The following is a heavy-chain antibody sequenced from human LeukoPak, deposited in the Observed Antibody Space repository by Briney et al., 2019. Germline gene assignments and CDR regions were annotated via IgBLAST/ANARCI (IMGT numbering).Heavy chain of an antibody. CDR3: ARARSGWIQLWLQGDDAFDI. J-gene: IGHJ3*02. V-gene: IGHV3-48*01. D-gene: IGHD5-18*01. Sequence: TGGSLRLSCAASGFTFSSYSMNWVRQAPGKGLEWVSYISSSSSTIYYADSVKGRFTISRDNAKNSLYLQMNSLRAEDTAVYYCARARSGWIQLWLQGDDAFDIWGQGTMVTVSS. CDR2: ISSSSSTI. CDR1: GFTFSSYS.